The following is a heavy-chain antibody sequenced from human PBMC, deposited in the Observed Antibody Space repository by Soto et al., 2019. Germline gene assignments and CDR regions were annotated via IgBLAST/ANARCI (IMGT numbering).Heavy chain of an antibody. V-gene: IGHV4-38-2*02. D-gene: IGHD3-22*01. CDR2: IYHGGST. CDR1: DGTISSGDY. CDR3: ARVGPWVPYYYDSSPYTFENWFDP. Sequence: SEPLPHTSPVFDGTISSGDYWGWLRPPPGKWLAWIGIIYHGGSTYYNPSLNSRVTLSIDMTNNHVSLILNSVTAADTAVYYCARVGPWVPYYYDSSPYTFENWFDPWGQGTLVPVSS. J-gene: IGHJ5*02.